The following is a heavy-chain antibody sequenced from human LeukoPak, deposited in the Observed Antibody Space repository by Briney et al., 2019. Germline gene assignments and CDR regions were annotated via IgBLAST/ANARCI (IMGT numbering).Heavy chain of an antibody. D-gene: IGHD3-22*01. CDR1: GGSFSGYY. CDR2: INHSGST. Sequence: SETLSLTCAVYGGSFSGYYWSWIRRPPGKGLEWIGEINHSGSTNYNPSLKSRVTISVDTSKNQFSLKLSSVTAADTAVYYCARELYSSGYHDAFDIWGQGTMVTVSS. CDR3: ARELYSSGYHDAFDI. J-gene: IGHJ3*02. V-gene: IGHV4-34*01.